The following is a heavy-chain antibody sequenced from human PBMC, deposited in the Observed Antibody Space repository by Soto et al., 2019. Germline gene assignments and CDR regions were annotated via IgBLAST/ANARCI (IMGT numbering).Heavy chain of an antibody. V-gene: IGHV3-21*01. CDR1: GFTFSSYI. D-gene: IGHD3-10*01. J-gene: IGHJ4*02. Sequence: WWSLRLSSAPSGFTFSSYIMNWVRQAPGKGLEWVSSISSGSSYIYYADSVKGRFTISRDNAKNSLYLQMNSLRAEDTAVYYCARSLWFGELSHWGQGTLVTVSS. CDR2: ISSGSSYI. CDR3: ARSLWFGELSH.